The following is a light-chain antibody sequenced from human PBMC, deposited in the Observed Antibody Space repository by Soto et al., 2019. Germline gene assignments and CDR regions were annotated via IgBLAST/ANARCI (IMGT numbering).Light chain of an antibody. J-gene: IGKJ5*01. CDR2: LAS. Sequence: DVQVNKSPSSLSASVGDRVSITCRASQCVSNFLNRYQQKPGKAPKLLIFLASGLQSGVPSRFSGSGSGTDFTLTISSLQPGDFATYCCQQSYSTPPTFGQGTRLEIK. V-gene: IGKV1-39*01. CDR3: QQSYSTPPT. CDR1: QCVSNF.